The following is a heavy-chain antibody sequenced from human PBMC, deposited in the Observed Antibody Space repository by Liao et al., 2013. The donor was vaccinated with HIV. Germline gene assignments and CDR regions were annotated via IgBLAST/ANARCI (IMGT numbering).Heavy chain of an antibody. CDR1: GGSFSGYY. CDR3: AMSEVTTTPFDY. Sequence: QVQLQQWGAGLLKPSETLSLTCAVYGGSFSGYYWSWIRQPPGKGLEWIGEINHSGSTNYNPSLKSRVTISVDTSKNQFSLKLSSVTAADTAVYYCAMSEVTTTPFDYWGQGNPWVTVSS. J-gene: IGHJ4*02. CDR2: INHSGST. V-gene: IGHV4-34*01. D-gene: IGHD1-14*01.